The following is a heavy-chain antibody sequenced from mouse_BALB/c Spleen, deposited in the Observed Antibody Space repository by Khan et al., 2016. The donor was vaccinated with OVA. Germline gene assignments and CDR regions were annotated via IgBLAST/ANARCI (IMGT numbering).Heavy chain of an antibody. V-gene: IGHV5-17*02. J-gene: IGHJ2*01. D-gene: IGHD1-1*01. CDR3: ATSYFYGYYFDY. CDR1: GFTFTSYG. CDR2: ISSDSNTI. Sequence: LVQSGGSRKLSCAASGFTFTSYGMPWIRQAPEKGLEWVAYISSDSNTIYYADTVKGRFTISRDNPKNTLFLQMTSLRSGDTAMYFCATSYFYGYYFDYWGPGTTLTVSS.